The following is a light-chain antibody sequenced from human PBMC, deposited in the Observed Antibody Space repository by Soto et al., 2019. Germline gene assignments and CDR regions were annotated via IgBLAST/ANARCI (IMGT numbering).Light chain of an antibody. J-gene: IGLJ1*01. CDR1: SSDVGGYNY. CDR2: DVN. Sequence: QSALTQPASVSGSPGQSITISCTGTSSDVGGYNYVSWFQQHPGKAPKLIIYDVNNRPSGVSNRFSGSKSGNTASLTISGLQAEDEADYHCSSYTNSSTSYVFGTGTKLTVL. CDR3: SSYTNSSTSYV. V-gene: IGLV2-14*01.